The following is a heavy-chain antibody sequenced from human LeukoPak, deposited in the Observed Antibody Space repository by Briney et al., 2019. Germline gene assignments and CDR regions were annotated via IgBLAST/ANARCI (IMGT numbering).Heavy chain of an antibody. CDR2: IYYSGST. D-gene: IGHD3-3*01. J-gene: IGHJ6*02. CDR1: GGSISSGDYY. V-gene: IGHV4-30-4*01. Sequence: SQTLSLTCTVSGGSISSGDYYWSWIRQPPGKGLEWIGYIYYSGSTYYNPSLKSRVTISVDTSKNQFSLKLSSVTATDTAVYYCARGLDYDFWSGYPYYYYYGMDVWGQGTTVTVSS. CDR3: ARGLDYDFWSGYPYYYYYGMDV.